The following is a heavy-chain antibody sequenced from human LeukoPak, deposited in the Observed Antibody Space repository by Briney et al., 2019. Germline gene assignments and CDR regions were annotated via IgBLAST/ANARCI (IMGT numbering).Heavy chain of an antibody. D-gene: IGHD3-3*01. J-gene: IGHJ4*02. CDR2: IWHDGTNK. V-gene: IGHV3-33*01. CDR3: ARDHTIFGVVYYFDH. CDR1: GFTFSSYA. Sequence: GGSLRLSCAASGFTFSSYAMHWVRQAPGKGLEWVAVIWHDGTNKYYSDSVEGRFTISRDNSKNIVELQISSLRAEDTAVYYCARDHTIFGVVYYFDHWGRGTLVTVSS.